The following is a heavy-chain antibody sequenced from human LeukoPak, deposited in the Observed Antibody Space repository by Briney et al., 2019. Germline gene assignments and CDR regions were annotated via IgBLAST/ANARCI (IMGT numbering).Heavy chain of an antibody. CDR2: ISGGNGNTYYA. CDR1: GFPFSSYT. J-gene: IGHJ4*02. D-gene: IGHD3-9*01. V-gene: IGHV3-23*01. Sequence: GGSLSLSCPASGFPFSSYTMSWVRQSPGKGLEWVSAISGGNGNTYYAYYADSVRGRFTISRDSSKNTLYLQMNSLRAEDTAVYYCAMFYDILTGYFDYWGQGTLVTVSS. CDR3: AMFYDILTGYFDY.